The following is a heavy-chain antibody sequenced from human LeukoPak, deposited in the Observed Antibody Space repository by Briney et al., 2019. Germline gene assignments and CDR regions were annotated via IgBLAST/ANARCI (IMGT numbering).Heavy chain of an antibody. CDR1: GFTFSSSW. CDR2: INSGGTST. CDR3: VAADRG. Sequence: GGSPRLSCAASGFTFSSSWTHWVRQAPGKGLVWVSRINSGGTSTSYADSVKGRFSISRDDAKNTVYLQMNSLRAEDTAVYYCVAADRGWGQGTLVTVSS. J-gene: IGHJ1*01. V-gene: IGHV3-74*01. D-gene: IGHD6-25*01.